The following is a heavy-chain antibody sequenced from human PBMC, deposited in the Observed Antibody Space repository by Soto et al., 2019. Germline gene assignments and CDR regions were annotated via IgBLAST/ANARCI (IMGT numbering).Heavy chain of an antibody. CDR2: MNPNSGNT. CDR3: GRGMHSVNIVATTDFDY. J-gene: IGHJ4*02. Sequence: ASVKVSCKASGYTFTSYDISWVRQATGQGLEWMGWMNPNSGNTGYAQKFQGRVTMTRNTSISTAYMELSSLRSEDTAVYYCGRGMHSVNIVATTDFDYWGQGTLVTVSS. D-gene: IGHD5-12*01. CDR1: GYTFTSYD. V-gene: IGHV1-8*01.